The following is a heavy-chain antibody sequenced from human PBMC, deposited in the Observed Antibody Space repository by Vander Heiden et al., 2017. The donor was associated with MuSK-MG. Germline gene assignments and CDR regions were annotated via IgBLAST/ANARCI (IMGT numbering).Heavy chain of an antibody. CDR3: ARATGDYYYYYYYMDV. D-gene: IGHD4-17*01. Sequence: VQLQESGTGLWKASQTLSLICTVSGGAFSCGGCYWSWIRQPAGKGLEWIGRSYTSGSTNYNPSLKSRVTMSVDTSKNQFSLKLSSVTAADTAVYYCARATGDYYYYYYYMDVWGKGTTVTVSS. CDR1: GGAFSCGGCY. V-gene: IGHV4-61*02. J-gene: IGHJ6*03. CDR2: SYTSGST.